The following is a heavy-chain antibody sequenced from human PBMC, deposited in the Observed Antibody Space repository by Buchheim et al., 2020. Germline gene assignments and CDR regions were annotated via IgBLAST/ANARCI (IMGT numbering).Heavy chain of an antibody. J-gene: IGHJ4*02. CDR1: GFTFSSYG. CDR2: ISYDGSNK. D-gene: IGHD6-19*01. V-gene: IGHV3-30*18. CDR3: AKDSQWLKPEYFDC. Sequence: QVQLVESGGGVVQPGRSLRLSCAASGFTFSSYGMHWVRQAPGKGLEWVAVISYDGSNKYYADSVRGRFTISRDNSENTLCVQMNSLRAEDTAVYYCAKDSQWLKPEYFDCWGQGTL.